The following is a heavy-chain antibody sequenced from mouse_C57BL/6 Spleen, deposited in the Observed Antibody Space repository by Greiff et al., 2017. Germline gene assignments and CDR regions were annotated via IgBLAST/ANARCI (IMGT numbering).Heavy chain of an antibody. Sequence: QVQLQQPGAELVKPGASVKLSCKASGYTFTSYWMHWVKQRPGRGLEWIGRIDPNSGGTKYNEKFKSKATLTVDKPSSTAYMQRSSLTSEDSAVYDCARRGTTVVATDYAMDYWGQGTSVTVSS. CDR3: ARRGTTVVATDYAMDY. V-gene: IGHV1-72*01. J-gene: IGHJ4*01. CDR1: GYTFTSYW. CDR2: IDPNSGGT. D-gene: IGHD1-1*01.